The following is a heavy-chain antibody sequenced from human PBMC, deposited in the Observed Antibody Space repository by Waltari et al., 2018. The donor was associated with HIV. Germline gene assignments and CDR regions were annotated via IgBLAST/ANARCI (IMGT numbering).Heavy chain of an antibody. V-gene: IGHV3-30*02. J-gene: IGHJ3*02. CDR2: IRYEGSNK. CDR3: AKAHFVGELGGAADI. CDR1: GFTFSSYG. Sequence: QVQLVESGGGVVQPGGSLRLSCAASGFTFSSYGMHWVRQAPGKGLEWVAFIRYEGSNKNYADSVKGRFTISRDNSKNTLYLQMNSLRAEDTAVYYCAKAHFVGELGGAADIWGQGTMVTVSS. D-gene: IGHD1-26*01.